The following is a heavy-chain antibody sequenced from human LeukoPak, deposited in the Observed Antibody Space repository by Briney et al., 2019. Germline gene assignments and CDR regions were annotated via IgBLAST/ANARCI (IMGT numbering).Heavy chain of an antibody. J-gene: IGHJ4*02. V-gene: IGHV4-59*01. CDR3: ARHYPMAYYFDY. CDR1: GGSISSYY. Sequence: KPSETLSLTCTVSGGSISSYYWSWIRLPPGKGLEWIGYLSKSGNTNYSPSLKSRVTIFGDTSKNQFFLKLSSVTAADTAMYYCARHYPMAYYFDYWGQGTLVTVSS. D-gene: IGHD3-10*01. CDR2: LSKSGNT.